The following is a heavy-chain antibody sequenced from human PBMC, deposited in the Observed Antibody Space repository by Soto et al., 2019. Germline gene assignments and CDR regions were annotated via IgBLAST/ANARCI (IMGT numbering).Heavy chain of an antibody. CDR1: GFTFSSYT. V-gene: IGHV3-21*01. J-gene: IGHJ6*02. D-gene: IGHD1-26*01. Sequence: GGSLRLSCAVSGFTFSSYTMNWIRQTPGKGLEWVSSISRDSDYKHYADSLKGRFTISRDNAQSFLYLQINSLRADDTAVYYCARVIGGYRTGNYYYYGMDVWGQGTTVTVSS. CDR3: ARVIGGYRTGNYYYYGMDV. CDR2: ISRDSDYK.